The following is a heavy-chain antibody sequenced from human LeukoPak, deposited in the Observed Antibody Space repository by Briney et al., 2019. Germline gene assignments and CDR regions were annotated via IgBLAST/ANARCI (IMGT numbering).Heavy chain of an antibody. D-gene: IGHD3-3*01. CDR1: GFTVSNNY. CDR3: ARLTSGNGLDV. CDR2: ICSGDRA. Sequence: GGSLRLSCAASGFTVSNNYMTWVRQAPGKGLEWVSVICSGDRAKYADSVKGRFIISRTNSKNTLLFQMNSLRAEDTAVYYCARLTSGNGLDVWGRGTTVTVS. J-gene: IGHJ6*02. V-gene: IGHV3-66*04.